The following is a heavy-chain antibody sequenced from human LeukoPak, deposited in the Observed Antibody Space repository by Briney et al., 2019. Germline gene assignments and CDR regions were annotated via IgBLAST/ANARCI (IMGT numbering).Heavy chain of an antibody. V-gene: IGHV1-46*01. CDR3: VRGLMREYRKDWYMHHFDS. D-gene: IGHD6-6*01. CDR1: GYTFTSYY. Sequence: GASVKVSCKASGYTFTSYYMHWVRQAPGQGLEWMGIINPSGGSTTYAEKFQGRVTMTRDTSASTVYMELSSLRSEDTAVYYCVRGLMREYRKDWYMHHFDSWGQGTPVTVSP. CDR2: INPSGGST. J-gene: IGHJ4*02.